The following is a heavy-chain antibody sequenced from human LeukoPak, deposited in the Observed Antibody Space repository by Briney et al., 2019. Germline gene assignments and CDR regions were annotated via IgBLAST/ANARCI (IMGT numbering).Heavy chain of an antibody. V-gene: IGHV1-69*10. D-gene: IGHD6-19*01. J-gene: IGHJ4*02. CDR1: GGTFSNYA. Sequence: SVKVSCKASGGTFSNYAISWVRQAPGQGLEWMGGIFPIFGIANYAQRFQGRVTITADKSTSTAYMELSSLRSEDTAVYYCVRVAGTSYFDYWGQGTLVTVSS. CDR2: IFPIFGIA. CDR3: VRVAGTSYFDY.